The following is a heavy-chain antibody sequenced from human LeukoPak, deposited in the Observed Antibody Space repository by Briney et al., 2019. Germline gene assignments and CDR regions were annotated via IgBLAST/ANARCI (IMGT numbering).Heavy chain of an antibody. CDR1: GYTLTELS. V-gene: IGHV1-24*01. D-gene: IGHD3-9*01. J-gene: IGHJ3*02. CDR2: FDPEDGET. Sequence: ASVTVSFKVSGYTLTELSMHWVRLAPGKGLEWMGGFDPEDGETIYAQKFQGRVTMTEDTSTDTAYMELSSLRSEDTAVYYCATVSLTGTDAFDIWGQGTMVTVSS. CDR3: ATVSLTGTDAFDI.